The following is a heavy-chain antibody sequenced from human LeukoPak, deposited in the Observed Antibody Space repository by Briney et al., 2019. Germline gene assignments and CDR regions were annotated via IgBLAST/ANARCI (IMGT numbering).Heavy chain of an antibody. Sequence: SETLSLTCTVSGGSISSGSYYWSWIRQPAGNGLEWIGRIYTSGSTNYNPSLKSRVTISVDTSENQFSLKLSSVTAADTAVYYCARVPQYNWNYWYYFDYWGQGTLVTVSS. J-gene: IGHJ4*02. CDR2: IYTSGST. CDR1: GGSISSGSYY. D-gene: IGHD1-7*01. V-gene: IGHV4-61*02. CDR3: ARVPQYNWNYWYYFDY.